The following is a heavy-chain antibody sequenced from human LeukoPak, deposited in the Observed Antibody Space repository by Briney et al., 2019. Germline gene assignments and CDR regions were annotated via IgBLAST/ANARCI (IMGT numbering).Heavy chain of an antibody. V-gene: IGHV1-2*02. D-gene: IGHD3-22*01. Sequence: GASVKVSCKASGYTFTGYYMHWVRQAPGQGLEWMGWINPKSGGTNYAQKFQGRVTMTRDTSISTAYMELSSLKSDDTAVYYCARSQLLNYYDSSGANWFDPWGQGTLVTVSS. CDR1: GYTFTGYY. CDR3: ARSQLLNYYDSSGANWFDP. J-gene: IGHJ5*02. CDR2: INPKSGGT.